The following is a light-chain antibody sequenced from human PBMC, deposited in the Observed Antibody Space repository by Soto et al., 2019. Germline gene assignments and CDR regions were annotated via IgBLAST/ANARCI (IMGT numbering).Light chain of an antibody. J-gene: IGKJ5*01. CDR1: QSVSNNY. CDR2: GAS. V-gene: IGKV3-20*01. Sequence: ERVLTQSPGSLSLSPGERATLSCRASQSVSNNYLAWYQHKPAQAPRLLIYGASSRATGIPDRFSGIASGTDFTLTIRRLESQDLPVYYCQQEGRPLSSIFGQGTRLEI. CDR3: QQEGRPLSSI.